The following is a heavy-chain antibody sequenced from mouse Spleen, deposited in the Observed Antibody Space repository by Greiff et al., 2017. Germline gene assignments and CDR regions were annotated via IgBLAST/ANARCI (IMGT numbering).Heavy chain of an antibody. V-gene: IGHV1-42*01. J-gene: IGHJ3*01. CDR2: INPSTGGT. Sequence: EVQVVESGPELVKPGASVKISCKASGYSFTGYYMNWVKQSPEKSLEWIGEINPSTGGTTYNQKFKAKATLTVDKSSSTAYMQLKSLTSEDSAVYYCARRGRLLQEETWFAYWGQGTLVTVSA. CDR1: GYSFTGYY. CDR3: ARRGRLLQEETWFAY. D-gene: IGHD1-2*01.